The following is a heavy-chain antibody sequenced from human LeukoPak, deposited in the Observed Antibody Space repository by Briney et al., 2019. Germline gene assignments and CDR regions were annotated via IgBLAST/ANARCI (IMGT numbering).Heavy chain of an antibody. J-gene: IGHJ3*02. V-gene: IGHV3-66*01. Sequence: PGGSLRLSCAASGFTVSRNYMSWVRQAPGKGLEWVSVIYSGGGTYYSDSVRGRFTISRDNSKNTVYLQMNSLRAEDTAMYYCARAPMSYDSSGFGGAFDIWGQGTMVTVSS. CDR1: GFTVSRNY. D-gene: IGHD3-22*01. CDR2: IYSGGGT. CDR3: ARAPMSYDSSGFGGAFDI.